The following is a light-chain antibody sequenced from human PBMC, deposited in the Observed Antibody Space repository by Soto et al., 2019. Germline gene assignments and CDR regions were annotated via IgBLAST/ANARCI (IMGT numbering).Light chain of an antibody. Sequence: EIVLTQSPGTLSLSPGERATLSCRASQSISSSYLAWYQQKPGQAPRLLVYGASSRATGIPDRFSGSGSGTDLTLTISRLEPQDFVVYYCQQYGSSRFTFGPGTKVYIK. J-gene: IGKJ3*01. CDR2: GAS. V-gene: IGKV3-20*01. CDR3: QQYGSSRFT. CDR1: QSISSSY.